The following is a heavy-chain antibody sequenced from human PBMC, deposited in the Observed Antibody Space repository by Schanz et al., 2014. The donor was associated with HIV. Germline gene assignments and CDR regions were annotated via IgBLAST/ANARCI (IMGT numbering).Heavy chain of an antibody. Sequence: QVQLVQSGPEVKKPGASVKVSCKASGYTFISYGISWVRQAPGQGLEWMGWISAYNGNTNYAQKFQGRLTMTTDTSTSTAYRELRSLRSDDTAVYYCARDRPVIVGATRADGGTDFDYWGQGTLVTVSS. V-gene: IGHV1-18*01. CDR2: ISAYNGNT. J-gene: IGHJ4*02. D-gene: IGHD1-26*01. CDR1: GYTFISYG. CDR3: ARDRPVIVGATRADGGTDFDY.